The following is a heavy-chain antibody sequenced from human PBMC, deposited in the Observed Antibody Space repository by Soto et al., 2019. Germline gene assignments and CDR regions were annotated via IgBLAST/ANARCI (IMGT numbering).Heavy chain of an antibody. J-gene: IGHJ6*02. CDR3: TTRWSGYYEYYYYGMDV. V-gene: IGHV3-15*07. CDR2: IKSKTDGGTT. Sequence: GKGLEWVGRIKSKTDGGTTDYAAPVKGRFTISRDDSKITLYLQMNSLKTEDTAVYYCTTRWSGYYEYYYYGMDVWGQGTTVTVSS. D-gene: IGHD3-3*01.